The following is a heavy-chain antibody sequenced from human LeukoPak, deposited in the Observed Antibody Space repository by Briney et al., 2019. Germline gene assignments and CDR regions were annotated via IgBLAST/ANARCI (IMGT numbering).Heavy chain of an antibody. CDR2: VNTNTGNP. D-gene: IGHD3-3*01. CDR1: GYTFTSYA. Sequence: ASVKVSCKASGYTFTSYAMNWVRQAPGQGLEWMGWVNTNTGNPTYAQGFTGRFVFSLDTSVSTAYLQISSLKAEDTAVYYCARMFFGVVTTSQGVFYYYYYMDVWGKGTTVTVSS. CDR3: ARMFFGVVTTSQGVFYYYYYMDV. J-gene: IGHJ6*03. V-gene: IGHV7-4-1*02.